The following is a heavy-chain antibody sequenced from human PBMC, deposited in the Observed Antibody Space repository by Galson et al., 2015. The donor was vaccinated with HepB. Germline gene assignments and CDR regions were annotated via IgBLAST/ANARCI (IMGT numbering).Heavy chain of an antibody. Sequence: CAISGDSVSSNSAAWNWIRQSPSRGLEWLGRTYYRSKWYNDYAVSVKSRVTINPDTSKNQFSLQLNSVTPEDTAVYYCAHSSPRRGIFDYWGQGTLVTASS. CDR1: GDSVSSNSAA. D-gene: IGHD6-13*01. J-gene: IGHJ4*02. V-gene: IGHV6-1*01. CDR2: TYYRSKWYN. CDR3: AHSSPRRGIFDY.